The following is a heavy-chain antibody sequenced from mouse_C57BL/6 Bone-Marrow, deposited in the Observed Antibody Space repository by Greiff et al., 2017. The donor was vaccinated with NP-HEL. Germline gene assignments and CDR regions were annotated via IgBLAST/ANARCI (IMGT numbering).Heavy chain of an antibody. D-gene: IGHD4-1*01. Sequence: QVQLKQSGAELARPGASVKMSCKASGYTFTSYTMHWVNQRPGQGLEWIGYINPSSGYPKYNQKFKDKATLTADKSSSTAYMQLSSLTSEDSAVYYCARWETGGYWGQGTTLTVSS. CDR3: ARWETGGY. CDR2: INPSSGYP. J-gene: IGHJ2*01. CDR1: GYTFTSYT. V-gene: IGHV1-4*01.